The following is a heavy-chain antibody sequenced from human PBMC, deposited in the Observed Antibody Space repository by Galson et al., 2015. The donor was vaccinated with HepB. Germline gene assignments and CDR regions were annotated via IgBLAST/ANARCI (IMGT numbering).Heavy chain of an antibody. D-gene: IGHD2-21*02. CDR3: ASGGSPLYCGGDCYSDYYYYGMDV. CDR1: GFTFSNAW. V-gene: IGHV3-21*01. Sequence: SLRLSCAASGFTFSNAWMNWVRQAPGKGLEWVSSISSSSSYIYYADSVKGRFTISRDNAKNSLYLQMNSLRAEDTAVYYCASGGSPLYCGGDCYSDYYYYGMDVWGQGTTVTVSS. J-gene: IGHJ6*02. CDR2: ISSSSSYI.